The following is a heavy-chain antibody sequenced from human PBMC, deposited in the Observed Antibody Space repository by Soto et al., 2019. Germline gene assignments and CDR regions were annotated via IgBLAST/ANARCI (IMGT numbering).Heavy chain of an antibody. Sequence: GGSLRLSCEVAGVSFNLDDMSWVRQAPGKGLEWVGRSRDKPQGYSTAYAASVKGRFTTSRDESKNSAYLQMNSLKTEDTAVYYCVRATYFSDSSGYTRCLDYWGQGTLVTVSS. CDR3: VRATYFSDSSGYTRCLDY. V-gene: IGHV3-72*01. CDR2: SRDKPQGYST. CDR1: GVSFNLDD. J-gene: IGHJ4*02. D-gene: IGHD3-22*01.